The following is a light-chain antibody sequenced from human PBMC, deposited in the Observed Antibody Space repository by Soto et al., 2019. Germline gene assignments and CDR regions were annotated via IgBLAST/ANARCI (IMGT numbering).Light chain of an antibody. CDR1: QSVSSSY. J-gene: IGKJ2*01. Sequence: EIVLTQSPGTLSLSPGERATLSCRASQSVSSSYLAWYQQKPGQAPRLLIYGASSSATGIPDRFSGSGSGTDFTLTISRLEPEDFAVYYCPQYGSSPPDTFGQGTKLEIK. CDR3: PQYGSSPPDT. V-gene: IGKV3-20*01. CDR2: GAS.